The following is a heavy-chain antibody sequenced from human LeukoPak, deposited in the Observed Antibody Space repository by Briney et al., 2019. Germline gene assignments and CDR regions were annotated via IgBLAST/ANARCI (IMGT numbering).Heavy chain of an antibody. V-gene: IGHV3-30*18. CDR3: AKDDSNYGTFDY. CDR2: ISYDGSNK. Sequence: GGSLRLSCSVSGFTFSSYGMHWVRQAPGKGLEWVAVISYDGSNKYYADSVKGRFTISRDNSKNTLYLQMNSLRAENTAVYYCAKDDSNYGTFDYWGQGTLVTVSS. J-gene: IGHJ4*02. CDR1: GFTFSSYG. D-gene: IGHD4-11*01.